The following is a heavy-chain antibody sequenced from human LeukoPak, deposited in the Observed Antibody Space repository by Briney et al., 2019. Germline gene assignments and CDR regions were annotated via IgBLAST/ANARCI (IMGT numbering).Heavy chain of an antibody. CDR2: IFRSGWSP. Sequence: PGGSLRLSCEASGFTFGSHAMYWVRQAPGKGLEWVAGIFRSGWSPHYAVSVKGRLTISQDNSPNTVYLKINSLRADDTAVYYCGKTTVGYSSGQKPAWPVDYWGQGTLVTVSS. J-gene: IGHJ4*02. CDR1: GFTFGSHA. D-gene: IGHD2-15*01. V-gene: IGHV3-23*05. CDR3: GKTTVGYSSGQKPAWPVDY.